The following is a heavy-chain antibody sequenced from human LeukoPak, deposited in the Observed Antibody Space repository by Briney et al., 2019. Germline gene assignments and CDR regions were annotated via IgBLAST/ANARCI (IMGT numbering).Heavy chain of an antibody. Sequence: PSETLSLTCGVSGGSFSAYYWSWIRQPPGKGLELIGEINHSGRTNYNPSLKSRVTISVDTSKNQFSLKLSSVTAADTAVYYCARGRGGYRPDYWGQGTLVTVSS. J-gene: IGHJ4*02. D-gene: IGHD1-26*01. V-gene: IGHV4-34*01. CDR2: INHSGRT. CDR3: ARGRGGYRPDY. CDR1: GGSFSAYY.